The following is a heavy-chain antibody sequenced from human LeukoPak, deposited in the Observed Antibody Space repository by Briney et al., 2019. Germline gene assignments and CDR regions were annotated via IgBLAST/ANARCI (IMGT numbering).Heavy chain of an antibody. V-gene: IGHV4-59*12. J-gene: IGHJ4*02. CDR3: ARLVVGATDGYFDY. CDR1: GGSIRNYY. D-gene: IGHD1-26*01. CDR2: IYYSGGT. Sequence: PSETLSLTCTVSGGSIRNYYWTWIRQPPGKGLEWIGYIYYSGGTNYDPSLKSRVTISVDTSKNQFSLKLSSVTAADTAVYYCARLVVGATDGYFDYWGQGTLVTVSS.